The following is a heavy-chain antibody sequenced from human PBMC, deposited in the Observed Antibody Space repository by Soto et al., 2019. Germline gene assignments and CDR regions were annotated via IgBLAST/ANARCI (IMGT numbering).Heavy chain of an antibody. CDR1: GGSIIGYY. Sequence: SETLSLTCSLSGGSIIGYYWNWIRQPPGKGLEWIGRVYDSGHTIYSPSLKDRVTISVDTSNNQFSLRLNSVTPADTAVYYCARRYNYGSPNVFDFWGQGAKVSVS. J-gene: IGHJ3*01. CDR3: ARRYNYGSPNVFDF. CDR2: VYDSGHT. V-gene: IGHV4-59*01. D-gene: IGHD5-18*01.